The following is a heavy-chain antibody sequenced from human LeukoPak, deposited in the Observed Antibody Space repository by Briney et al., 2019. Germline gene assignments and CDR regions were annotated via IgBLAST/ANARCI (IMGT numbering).Heavy chain of an antibody. Sequence: GASVKVSCKASGGTFSSYDTNWVRQATGQGLEWMGWMSPNSGNTGYAQKFQGRVTITRNTSISTAYMELSSLRSEDTAVYYCATSGSYYGEPFDYWGQGTLVTVSS. V-gene: IGHV1-8*03. CDR3: ATSGSYYGEPFDY. CDR2: MSPNSGNT. CDR1: GGTFSSYD. J-gene: IGHJ4*02. D-gene: IGHD3-10*01.